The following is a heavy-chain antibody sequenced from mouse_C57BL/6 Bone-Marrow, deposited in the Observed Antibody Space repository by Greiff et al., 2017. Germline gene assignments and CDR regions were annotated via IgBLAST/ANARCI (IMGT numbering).Heavy chain of an antibody. CDR2: IDPENGAT. Sequence: VQLQQSGAELVRPGASVKLSCTASGFNIKDDYMHWVKQRPEQGLEWIGWIDPENGATEYASKFQGKATITADTSSNTAYLQLSSLTSEDTAVYYCTTGYYSNYVLFDYWGQGTTLTVSS. J-gene: IGHJ2*01. D-gene: IGHD2-5*01. V-gene: IGHV14-4*01. CDR3: TTGYYSNYVLFDY. CDR1: GFNIKDDY.